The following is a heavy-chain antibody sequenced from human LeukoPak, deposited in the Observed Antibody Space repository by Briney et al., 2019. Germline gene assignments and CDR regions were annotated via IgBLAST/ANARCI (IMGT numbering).Heavy chain of an antibody. CDR1: GDSISTYY. CDR3: ARDGTVYGGESY. V-gene: IGHV4-59*01. CDR2: IDYRGST. J-gene: IGHJ4*02. D-gene: IGHD4-23*01. Sequence: QVQLQESGPTLVKPSETLPLTCTVSGDSISTYYWSWIRQPPGKGLEWIAYIDYRGSTTYNPSLRSRVTISVDTSRNQFSLKLSSVTAADTAVYYCARDGTVYGGESYWGQGTLVTVSS.